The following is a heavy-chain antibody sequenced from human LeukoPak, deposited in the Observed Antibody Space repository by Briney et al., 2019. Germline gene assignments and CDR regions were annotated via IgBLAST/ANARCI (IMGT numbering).Heavy chain of an antibody. CDR2: ISYDGSNK. CDR3: AKDQDSSNPPYYYYGMDV. CDR1: GFTFSSYG. Sequence: GGSLRLSCAASGFTFSSYGMHWVRQAPGKGLEWVAVISYDGSNKYYADSVKGRFTISRDNSKNTLYLQMNSLRAEDTAVYYCAKDQDSSNPPYYYYGMDVWGQGTTVTVSS. D-gene: IGHD6-13*01. V-gene: IGHV3-30*18. J-gene: IGHJ6*02.